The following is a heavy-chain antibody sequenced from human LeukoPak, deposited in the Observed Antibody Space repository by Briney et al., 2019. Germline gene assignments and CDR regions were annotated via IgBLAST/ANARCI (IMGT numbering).Heavy chain of an antibody. D-gene: IGHD4-17*01. CDR1: GGSISSYY. V-gene: IGHV4-59*01. J-gene: IGHJ4*02. CDR3: ARGVGDYVGVFDY. Sequence: SETLSLTCTVSGGSISSYYWSWIRQPPGKGLEWIGYVFYSGSTNYNPSLKSRVTISVDMSKNQFSLKLTSVTAADTAVYYCARGVGDYVGVFDYWGQGTLVTVSS. CDR2: VFYSGST.